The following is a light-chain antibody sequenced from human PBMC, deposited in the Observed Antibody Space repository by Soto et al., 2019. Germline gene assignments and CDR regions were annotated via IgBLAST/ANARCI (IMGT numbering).Light chain of an antibody. Sequence: QSALTQPASVSGSPGQSITISCTGTSSDVGGYNYVSWYQQHPGKDPKLMIYDVSNRPLGVSNRFSGSKSGNTASLTISGLQAEDEADYYCSSYTSSSLYVFGTGTKLTVL. CDR1: SSDVGGYNY. J-gene: IGLJ1*01. V-gene: IGLV2-14*01. CDR2: DVS. CDR3: SSYTSSSLYV.